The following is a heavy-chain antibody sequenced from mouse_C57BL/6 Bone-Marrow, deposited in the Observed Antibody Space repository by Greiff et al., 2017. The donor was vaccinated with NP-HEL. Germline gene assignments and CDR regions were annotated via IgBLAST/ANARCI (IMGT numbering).Heavy chain of an antibody. CDR3: TFYYYGSSYFDY. J-gene: IGHJ2*01. Sequence: EVKLVESGAELVRPGASVKLSCTASGFNIKDDYMHWVKQRPEQGLEWIGWIDPENGDTEYASKFQGKATITADTSSNTAYLQLSSLTSEDTAVYYCTFYYYGSSYFDYWGQGTTLTVSS. CDR1: GFNIKDDY. D-gene: IGHD1-1*01. V-gene: IGHV14-4*01. CDR2: IDPENGDT.